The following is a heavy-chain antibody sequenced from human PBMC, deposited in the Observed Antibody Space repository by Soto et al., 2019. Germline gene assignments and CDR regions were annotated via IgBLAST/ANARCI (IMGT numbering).Heavy chain of an antibody. J-gene: IGHJ4*02. CDR3: AKASLRAEVQAALNFDN. V-gene: IGHV3-30*18. Sequence: GGSLRLSCVASGFTFNNYGMHWVRQAPGKGLEWVALVSYNARKEYYADSVKGRFSISRDNSKNTLYLQLNTLRDEDTAVYYCAKASLRAEVQAALNFDNWGRGTLVTVSS. D-gene: IGHD2-2*01. CDR1: GFTFNNYG. CDR2: VSYNARKE.